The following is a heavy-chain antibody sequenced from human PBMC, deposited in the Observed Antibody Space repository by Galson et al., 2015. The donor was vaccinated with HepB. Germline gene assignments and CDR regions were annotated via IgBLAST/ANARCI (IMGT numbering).Heavy chain of an antibody. J-gene: IGHJ6*02. V-gene: IGHV3-30*02. CDR3: AKDIWGPYGMDV. D-gene: IGHD7-27*01. CDR1: GFTFSSYA. Sequence: SLRLSCAASGFTFSSYAMHWVRQAPGKGLEWVAFIRYDGSNKYYADSVKGRFTISRDNSKNTLCLQMNSLRAEDTAVYYCAKDIWGPYGMDVWGQGTTVTVSS. CDR2: IRYDGSNK.